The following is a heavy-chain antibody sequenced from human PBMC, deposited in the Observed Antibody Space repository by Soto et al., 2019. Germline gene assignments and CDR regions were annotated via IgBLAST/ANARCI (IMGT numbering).Heavy chain of an antibody. CDR1: VGSFSGYY. V-gene: IGHV4-34*01. CDR2: INHSGST. J-gene: IGHJ5*02. CDR3: ARGSSRRNWFDP. Sequence: NPSETLSLTCAVYVGSFSGYYWSWIRQPPGKGLEWIGEINHSGSTNYNPSLKSRVTISVDTSKNQFSLKLSSVTAADTAVYYCARGSSRRNWFDPWGQGTLVTVSS.